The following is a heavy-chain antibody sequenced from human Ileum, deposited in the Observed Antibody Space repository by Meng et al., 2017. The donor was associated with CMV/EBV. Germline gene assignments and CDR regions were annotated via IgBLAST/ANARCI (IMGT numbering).Heavy chain of an antibody. D-gene: IGHD2-8*01. J-gene: IGHJ6*02. V-gene: IGHV3-7*01. CDR2: IKEDGSGQ. CDR3: VRYENLQHGMDG. Sequence: GGSLRLSCAVSGLTFTTFWMTWVRQAPGKGLEWVANIKEDGSGQWYEDSVKGRFIISRDNAKKSVYLQMNSLRAGDTAVYYCVRYENLQHGMDGWGHGTTVTVSS. CDR1: GLTFTTFW.